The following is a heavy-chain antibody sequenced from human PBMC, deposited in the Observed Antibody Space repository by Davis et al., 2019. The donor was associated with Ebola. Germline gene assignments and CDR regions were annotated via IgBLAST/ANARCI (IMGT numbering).Heavy chain of an antibody. V-gene: IGHV3-13*01. J-gene: IGHJ4*02. CDR3: ARGPRIAAAGTNYYFDY. CDR2: IGTAGDT. CDR1: GFTFSSYD. D-gene: IGHD6-13*01. Sequence: GGSLRLSCAASGFTFSSYDMHWVRQATGKGLEWVSAIGTAGDTYYPGSVKGRFTISRDNAKNSLYLQMNSLRAEDTAVYYCARGPRIAAAGTNYYFDYWGQGTLVTVSS.